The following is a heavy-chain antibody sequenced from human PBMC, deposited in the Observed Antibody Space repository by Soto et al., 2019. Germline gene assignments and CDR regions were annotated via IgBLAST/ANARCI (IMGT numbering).Heavy chain of an antibody. V-gene: IGHV1-3*01. Sequence: GASVKVSCKASGYTFTSYAMHWVRQAPGQRLEWMGWINAGNGNTKYSQKFQGRVTITRDTSASTAYMELSSLRSEGTAVYYCARNDDYGDYHDAFDIWGQGTMVTVSS. CDR3: ARNDDYGDYHDAFDI. D-gene: IGHD4-17*01. CDR1: GYTFTSYA. J-gene: IGHJ3*02. CDR2: INAGNGNT.